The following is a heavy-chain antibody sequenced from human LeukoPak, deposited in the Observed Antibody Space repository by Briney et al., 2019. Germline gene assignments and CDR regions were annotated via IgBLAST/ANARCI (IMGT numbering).Heavy chain of an antibody. J-gene: IGHJ1*01. CDR2: ISYDGSNK. D-gene: IGHD5-24*01. CDR1: GFTFSSYG. V-gene: IGHV3-30*18. Sequence: HPGGSLRLSCAASGFTFSSYGMHWVRQAPGKGLEWVAVISYDGSNKYYADSVKGRFTISRDNSKNTLYLQMNSLRAEDTAVYYCAKDGQVHGREGYNELTAEYFQHWGQGTLVTVSS. CDR3: AKDGQVHGREGYNELTAEYFQH.